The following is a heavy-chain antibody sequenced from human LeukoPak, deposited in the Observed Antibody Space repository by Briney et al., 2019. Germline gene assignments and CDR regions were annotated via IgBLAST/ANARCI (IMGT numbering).Heavy chain of an antibody. CDR3: TRSSGYYYGWFDP. Sequence: SETLSLTCTVSGGSISSDYWSWIRQPAGKGLEWIGYIYDSGSTNYNPSLKGRVTISVDTSKSQFSLKLSSVTAAGTAVYYCTRSSGYYYGWFDPWGQGTLVTVSS. J-gene: IGHJ5*02. CDR2: IYDSGST. D-gene: IGHD3-22*01. CDR1: GGSISSDY. V-gene: IGHV4-59*01.